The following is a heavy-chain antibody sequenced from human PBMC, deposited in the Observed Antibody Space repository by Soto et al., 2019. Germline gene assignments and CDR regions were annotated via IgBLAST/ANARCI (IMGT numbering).Heavy chain of an antibody. Sequence: SETLSLTCSVSGGSISSYYWTWIRQPPGKGLEWIGYIYDRGNTNYNPSLQSRVTISVDTSKNRFSLHLSSVTDADTAVYYCAGSRITATRSDYWGQGTLVTVSS. CDR2: IYDRGNT. V-gene: IGHV4-59*08. CDR1: GGSISSYY. D-gene: IGHD1-20*01. J-gene: IGHJ4*02. CDR3: AGSRITATRSDY.